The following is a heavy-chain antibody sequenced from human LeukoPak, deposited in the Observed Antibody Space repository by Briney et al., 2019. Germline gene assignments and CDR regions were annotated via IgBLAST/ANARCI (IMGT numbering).Heavy chain of an antibody. V-gene: IGHV1-46*01. D-gene: IGHD1-20*01. CDR3: ARHSLIGTTPFDY. Sequence: ASVKFSCKASGYTFISFYMHWVRQAPGQGLEWMGVINPSGGSTAYAQQFQGRVTMTRDTSTSTLYMELSSLRSEDTAVYYCARHSLIGTTPFDYWGQGTLVTVSS. J-gene: IGHJ4*02. CDR2: INPSGGST. CDR1: GYTFISFY.